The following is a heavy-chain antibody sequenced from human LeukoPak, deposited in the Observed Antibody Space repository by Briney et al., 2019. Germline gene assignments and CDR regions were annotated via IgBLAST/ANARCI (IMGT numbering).Heavy chain of an antibody. D-gene: IGHD3-10*01. J-gene: IGHJ3*01. Sequence: GGSLRLSCAVSGFSLSYCAMSWVRQAPGKGLEWVSGISSGGGTTYYVDSVKGRFTISRDNGKATAYLQMNSLRAEDTAVSFWAQEPSSGFAGGDAFEFWGPGTRVTVSS. CDR1: GFSLSYCA. CDR3: AQEPSSGFAGGDAFEF. CDR2: ISSGGGTT. V-gene: IGHV3-23*01.